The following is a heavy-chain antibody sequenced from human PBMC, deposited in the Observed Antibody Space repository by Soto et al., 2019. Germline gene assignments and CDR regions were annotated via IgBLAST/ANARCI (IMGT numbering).Heavy chain of an antibody. CDR3: ARAAAGIYFDY. CDR1: GGSISSYY. J-gene: IGHJ4*02. D-gene: IGHD6-13*01. Sequence: SETLSLTCTVSGGSISSYYWSWIRQPPGKGLEWIGYIYYSGSTNYNPSLKSRVTISVDTSKNQFSLKLGSVTAADTAVYYCARAAAGIYFDYWGQGTLVTVSS. CDR2: IYYSGST. V-gene: IGHV4-59*01.